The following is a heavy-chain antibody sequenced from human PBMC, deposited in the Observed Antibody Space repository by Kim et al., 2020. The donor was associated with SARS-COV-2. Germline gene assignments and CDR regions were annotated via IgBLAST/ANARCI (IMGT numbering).Heavy chain of an antibody. CDR2: IYYSGST. Sequence: SETLSLTCTVSGGSISSSSYYWGWIRQPPGKGLEWIGSIYYSGSTYYNPSLKSRVTISVDTSKNQFSLKLSSVTAADTAEYYCARLLGFIAVAGPTFDYWGQGTLVTFSS. CDR1: GGSISSSSYY. D-gene: IGHD6-19*01. J-gene: IGHJ4*02. V-gene: IGHV4-39*01. CDR3: ARLLGFIAVAGPTFDY.